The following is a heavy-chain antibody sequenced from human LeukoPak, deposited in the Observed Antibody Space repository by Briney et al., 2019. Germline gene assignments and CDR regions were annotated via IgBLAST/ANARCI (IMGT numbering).Heavy chain of an antibody. CDR3: ARVLPLNYYDNSGRPYDAFDI. CDR1: GYTLTSYY. D-gene: IGHD3-22*01. Sequence: GASVKVSCKASGYTLTSYYMHWVRQAPGQGLEWMGIINPRGGYTSYAQKFQGRFTMTRDTSTSTVYMELSSLRSEDTAMYYCARVLPLNYYDNSGRPYDAFDIWGQGTMVTVSS. J-gene: IGHJ3*02. V-gene: IGHV1-46*01. CDR2: INPRGGYT.